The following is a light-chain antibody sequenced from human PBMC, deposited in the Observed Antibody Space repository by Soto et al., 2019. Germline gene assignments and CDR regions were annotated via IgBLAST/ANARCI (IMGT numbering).Light chain of an antibody. Sequence: QLVLTQPASVSGSPGQSITISCTGTSSDVGGYNYVSWYQQHPGKAPKVMIYDVSKRPSGISNRFSGSKSGNTASLTISGLQVEDEADYYCSSYRSGSTRVVFGGGTKLTVL. J-gene: IGLJ2*01. CDR3: SSYRSGSTRVV. CDR1: SSDVGGYNY. CDR2: DVS. V-gene: IGLV2-14*03.